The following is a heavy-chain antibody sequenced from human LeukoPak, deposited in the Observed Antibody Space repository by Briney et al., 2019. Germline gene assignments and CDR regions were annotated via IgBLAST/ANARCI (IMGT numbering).Heavy chain of an antibody. CDR3: ARYCSGGSCYVNWFAP. D-gene: IGHD2-15*01. J-gene: IGHJ5*02. CDR2: ISSRVSYT. CDR1: GSTVSDYY. V-gene: IGHV3-11*06. Sequence: GRSLRPVRPAAGSTVSDYYISWIRQAPGGGLEWVSYISSRVSYTNYVDSVKGRFTISRDNAKNSLYLQMNSLRAEDTAVYYCARYCSGGSCYVNWFAPWGQGTLVTVSS.